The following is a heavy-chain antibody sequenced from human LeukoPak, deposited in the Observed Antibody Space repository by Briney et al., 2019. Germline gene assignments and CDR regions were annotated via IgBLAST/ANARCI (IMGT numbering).Heavy chain of an antibody. V-gene: IGHV4-39*01. CDR2: VYYSTNT. J-gene: IGHJ3*02. CDR1: GDSISSSSYY. D-gene: IGHD5-12*01. CDR3: ARHSRSAYSGYENAFDI. Sequence: SETLSLTCTVSGDSISSSSYYWDWIRQPQGKGLEWIGNVYYSTNTYYNPSLKSRVTISVDTSKNQFSLKLSSVTAADTAIYYCARHSRSAYSGYENAFDIWGQGTVVTVSS.